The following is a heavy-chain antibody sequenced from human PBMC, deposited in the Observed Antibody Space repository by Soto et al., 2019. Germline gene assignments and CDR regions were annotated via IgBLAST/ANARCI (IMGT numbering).Heavy chain of an antibody. CDR2: INPNSGGT. D-gene: IGHD2-15*01. CDR1: GYTFTGYY. V-gene: IGHV1-2*04. CDR3: ARDSDGCCSGGSCYQFDY. J-gene: IGHJ4*02. Sequence: QVQLVQSGAEVKKPGASVKVSCKASGYTFTGYYMHWVRQAPGQGLEWMGWINPNSGGTNYAQKFQGWVTMTRDTSISTAYMELSRLRSDDTAVYYCARDSDGCCSGGSCYQFDYWGQGTLVTVSS.